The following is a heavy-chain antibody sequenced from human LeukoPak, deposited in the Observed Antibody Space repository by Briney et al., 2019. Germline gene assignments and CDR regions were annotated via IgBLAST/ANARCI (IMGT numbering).Heavy chain of an antibody. CDR2: INPNSGGT. J-gene: IGHJ4*02. CDR3: ARGAGYSSGWRDDDFDY. CDR1: GYTFTGYY. Sequence: ASVKVSCKASGYTFTGYYMHWVRQAPGQGLEWMGRINPNSGGTNYAQKFQGRVTMTRDTSISTAYMELSRLRSDDTAVYYCARGAGYSSGWRDDDFDYWGQGTLATVSS. D-gene: IGHD6-19*01. V-gene: IGHV1-2*06.